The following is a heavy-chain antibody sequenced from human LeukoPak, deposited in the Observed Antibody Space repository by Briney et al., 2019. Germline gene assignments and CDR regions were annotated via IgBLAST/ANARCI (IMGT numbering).Heavy chain of an antibody. CDR2: INHSGST. D-gene: IGHD3-9*01. J-gene: IGHJ4*02. CDR1: GFTFNSYE. Sequence: GSLRLSCAVSGFTFNSYEMNWVRQAPGKGLEWIGEINHSGSTNYNPSLKSRVTISVDTSKNQFPLKLSSVTAADTAVYYCARVGFGFSLLTGYYAFDYWGQGTLVTVSS. CDR3: ARVGFGFSLLTGYYAFDY. V-gene: IGHV4-34*01.